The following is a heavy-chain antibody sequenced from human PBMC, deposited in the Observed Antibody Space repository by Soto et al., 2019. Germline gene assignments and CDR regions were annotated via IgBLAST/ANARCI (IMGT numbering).Heavy chain of an antibody. Sequence: SETLSLTCAVYGGSFSGYYWSWIRQPPGKGLEWIGEINHSGSTNYNPSLKSRVTISVDTSKNQFSLKLSSVTAADTAVYYCALPVRLNWFDPWGQGTLVTVSS. CDR2: INHSGST. D-gene: IGHD3-22*01. CDR3: ALPVRLNWFDP. V-gene: IGHV4-34*01. J-gene: IGHJ5*02. CDR1: GGSFSGYY.